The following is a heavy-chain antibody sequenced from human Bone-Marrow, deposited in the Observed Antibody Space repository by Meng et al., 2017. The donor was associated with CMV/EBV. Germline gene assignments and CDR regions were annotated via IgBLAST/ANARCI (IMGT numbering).Heavy chain of an antibody. CDR3: ARDSDCSGGSCYSEVFDP. V-gene: IGHV3-21*01. J-gene: IGHJ5*02. Sequence: GESLMISCAASGPTFSSYSMNWVRQAPGKGLEWVSSISSSSSYIYYADSVKGRFTISRDNAKNSLYLQMNSLRAEDTAVYYCARDSDCSGGSCYSEVFDPWGQGTLVTVSS. CDR1: GPTFSSYS. CDR2: ISSSSSYI. D-gene: IGHD2-15*01.